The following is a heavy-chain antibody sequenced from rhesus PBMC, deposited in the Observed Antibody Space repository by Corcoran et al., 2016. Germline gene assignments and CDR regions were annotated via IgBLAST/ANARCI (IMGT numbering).Heavy chain of an antibody. V-gene: IGHV4S14*01. CDR2: IHSSGNN. CDR1: GYSISSGYY. J-gene: IGHJ4*01. CDR3: ARHRGMTTVTATFDF. Sequence: VQLQESGPGLVKPSETLSLTCADSGYSISSGYYWCWIRPPPGQGLEWIGHIHSSGNNYLNPSLKSRLTLSVDTSKNQFSLKLTSVTAADTAVYYCARHRGMTTVTATFDFWGQGVLVTVSS. D-gene: IGHD4-29*01.